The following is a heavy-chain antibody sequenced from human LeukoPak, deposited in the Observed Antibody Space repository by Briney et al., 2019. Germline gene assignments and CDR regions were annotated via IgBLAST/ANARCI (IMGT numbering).Heavy chain of an antibody. CDR3: ARVEGYCSSTSCYELIDY. D-gene: IGHD2-2*01. CDR2: IYYSGST. Sequence: PSETLSLTCTVSGGSISSYYWSWIRQPPGKGLEWIGYIYYSGSTNYNPSLKSRVTISVDTSENQFSLKLSSVTAADTAVYYCARVEGYCSSTSCYELIDYWGQGTLVTVSS. V-gene: IGHV4-59*01. CDR1: GGSISSYY. J-gene: IGHJ4*02.